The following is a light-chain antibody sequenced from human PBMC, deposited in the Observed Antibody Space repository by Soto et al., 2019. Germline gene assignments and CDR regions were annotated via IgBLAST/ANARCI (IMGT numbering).Light chain of an antibody. V-gene: IGLV2-14*01. CDR3: SSYTTSSTLE. CDR1: SSDVGAYQY. CDR2: DVS. J-gene: IGLJ2*01. Sequence: QYALTQPASVSESPGQSITISCTGTSSDVGAYQYVSWYQQHPGKAPKLMIYDVSRRPSGVSNRFSGSKSGNTASLTISGLQAEDEADYYCSSYTTSSTLEFGGGTKLTVL.